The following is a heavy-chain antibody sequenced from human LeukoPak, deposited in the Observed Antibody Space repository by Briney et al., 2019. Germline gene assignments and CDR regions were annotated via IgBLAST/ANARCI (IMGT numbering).Heavy chain of an antibody. V-gene: IGHV4-59*08. CDR3: ARLKRLTTVAYWYFDL. CDR1: GGSISSYY. CDR2: IYYSGST. J-gene: IGHJ2*01. Sequence: SETLSLTCTVSGGSISSYYWSWIRQPPGKGLEWIGYIYYSGSTNYNPSLKSRVTISVDTSKNQFSLKLSSVTAADTAVYYCARLKRLTTVAYWYFDLWGRGTLVTVSS. D-gene: IGHD4-23*01.